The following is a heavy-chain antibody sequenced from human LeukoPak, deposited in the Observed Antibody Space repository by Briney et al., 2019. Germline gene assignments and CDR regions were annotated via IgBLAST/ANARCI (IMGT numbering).Heavy chain of an antibody. Sequence: PSQTLSLTCAVSGGSISSGGYSWSWIRQPPGKGLEWIGYIYHSGSTYYNPSLKSRVTISVDRSKNQFSLKLSSVTAADTAVYYCASPSDDYGGNSIVYWGQGTLVTVSS. J-gene: IGHJ4*02. CDR2: IYHSGST. V-gene: IGHV4-30-2*01. CDR3: ASPSDDYGGNSIVY. CDR1: GGSISSGGYS. D-gene: IGHD4-23*01.